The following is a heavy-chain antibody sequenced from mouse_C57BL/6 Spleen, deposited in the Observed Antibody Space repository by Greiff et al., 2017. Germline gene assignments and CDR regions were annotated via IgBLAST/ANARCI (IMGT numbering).Heavy chain of an antibody. Sequence: QVQLQQPGAELVKPGASVKMSCKASGYTFTSYWITWVKQRPGQCLEWIGDIYPGSGSTNYNEKFKSKATLPVDTSSSTAYMQLSSLTSEDSAVYYCARSNYGNDPDYWGQGTTLTVSS. V-gene: IGHV1-55*01. CDR2: IYPGSGST. J-gene: IGHJ2*01. CDR1: GYTFTSYW. CDR3: ARSNYGNDPDY. D-gene: IGHD2-2*01.